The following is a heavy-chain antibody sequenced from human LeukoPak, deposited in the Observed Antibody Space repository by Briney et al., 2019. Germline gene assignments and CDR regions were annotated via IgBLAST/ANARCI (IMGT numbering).Heavy chain of an antibody. D-gene: IGHD3-16*02. V-gene: IGHV1-18*01. CDR2: ISAYNGNT. CDR3: ARDSPRPVSYDAFDI. CDR1: GYTFTSYG. J-gene: IGHJ3*02. Sequence: ASVKVSCKASGYTFTSYGISWVRQAPGQGLEWMGWISAYNGNTNYAQKLQGRVTMTTDTSTSTAYMELRSLRSDDTAVYYCARDSPRPVSYDAFDIWGQGTMVTVSS.